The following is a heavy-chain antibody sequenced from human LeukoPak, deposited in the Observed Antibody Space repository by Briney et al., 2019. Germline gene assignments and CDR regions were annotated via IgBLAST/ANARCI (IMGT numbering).Heavy chain of an antibody. V-gene: IGHV3-7*01. CDR1: GFQFSTSW. Sequence: GGSLRLSCAASGFQFSTSWMAWVRQAPGKGLEWVANIKPDGSAKNYVGFVQGRFTISRDNPGNSVYLQMRSLRADDTALYFCARDVAYNAFDYWGQGTLVTVSS. J-gene: IGHJ4*02. D-gene: IGHD1-14*01. CDR2: IKPDGSAK. CDR3: ARDVAYNAFDY.